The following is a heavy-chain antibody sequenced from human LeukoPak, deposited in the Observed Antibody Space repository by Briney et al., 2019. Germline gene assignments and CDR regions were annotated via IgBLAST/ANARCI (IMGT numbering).Heavy chain of an antibody. CDR2: MNPDNGNT. Sequence: ASVKASCKTSGYTFTRFDINWVRQATGQGLEWMGWMNPDNGNTDYAQKFQGRVTMTRNTSIDTVYLELSNLRSEDTAVYYCARGEYMYGHEIDHWGQGTLVTVSS. D-gene: IGHD2-8*01. V-gene: IGHV1-8*01. CDR3: ARGEYMYGHEIDH. J-gene: IGHJ4*02. CDR1: GYTFTRFD.